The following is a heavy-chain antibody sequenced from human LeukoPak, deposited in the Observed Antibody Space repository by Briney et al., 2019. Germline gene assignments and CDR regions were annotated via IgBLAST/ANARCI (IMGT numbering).Heavy chain of an antibody. V-gene: IGHV3-21*01. CDR1: GFTFSSYS. D-gene: IGHD3-10*01. CDR2: ISSSSSYI. CDR3: ASVDYYGSGNYYNDVDY. J-gene: IGHJ4*02. Sequence: GGSLRLSCAASGFTFSSYSMNWVRQAPGKGLEWVSYISSSSSYIYYADSVKGRFTISRDNAKNSLYLQMNSLRAEDTALYYCASVDYYGSGNYYNDVDYWGQGTLVTVSS.